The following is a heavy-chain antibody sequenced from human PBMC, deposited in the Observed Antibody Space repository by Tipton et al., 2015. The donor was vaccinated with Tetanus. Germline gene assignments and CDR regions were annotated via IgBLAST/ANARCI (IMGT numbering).Heavy chain of an antibody. V-gene: IGHV4-34*01. J-gene: IGHJ4*02. CDR1: GGSFSGYY. D-gene: IGHD6-19*01. CDR3: ARNTVAGTVAFDY. CDR2: ISHSGST. Sequence: TLSLTCAVYGGSFSGYYWSWIRQPPGKGLEWIGEISHSGSTNYNPSLKSRVTISVDTSKNQFSLKLSSVTAADTAVYYCARNTVAGTVAFDYWGQGTLVTVSS.